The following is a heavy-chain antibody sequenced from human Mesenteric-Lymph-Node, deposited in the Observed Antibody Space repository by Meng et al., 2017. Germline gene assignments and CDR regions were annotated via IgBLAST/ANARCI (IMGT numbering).Heavy chain of an antibody. V-gene: IGHV4-59*01. D-gene: IGHD3-16*01. CDR2: VYYSGST. J-gene: IGHJ4*02. Sequence: GSLRLSCTVSGGSISSYYWSWIRQPPGKGLEWIGYVYYSGSTSYNPSLKSRVTISVDTSKNQFSLKLSSVTAADTAVYYCARGWGYLDYWGQGTLVTVSS. CDR1: GGSISSYY. CDR3: ARGWGYLDY.